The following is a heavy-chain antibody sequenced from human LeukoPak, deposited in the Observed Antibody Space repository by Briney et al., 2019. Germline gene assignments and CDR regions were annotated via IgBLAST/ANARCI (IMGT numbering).Heavy chain of an antibody. D-gene: IGHD2/OR15-2a*01. Sequence: ASVKVSCKASGYTFTSYYMHWVRQAPGQGLEWMGIINPSGGSTSYAQKFQGRVTMTRDTSTSTVYMELSSLRSEDTAVYYCARDTGREYYYYYGMDVWGQGTTVTVSS. V-gene: IGHV1-46*01. CDR2: INPSGGST. J-gene: IGHJ6*02. CDR1: GYTFTSYY. CDR3: ARDTGREYYYYYGMDV.